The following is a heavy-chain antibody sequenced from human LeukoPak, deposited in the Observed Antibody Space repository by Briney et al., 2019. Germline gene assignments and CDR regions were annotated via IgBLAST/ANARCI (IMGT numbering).Heavy chain of an antibody. D-gene: IGHD2-21*02. Sequence: ASVKVSCKASGYTFTSYGISWVRQAPGQGLEWMGWINPNSGGTNYAQKFQDRITMTRDTSISTAYMELSRLRSDDTAVYYCATGQTYCGGDCYPMDAFDVWGQGTKVTVSS. CDR1: GYTFTSYG. J-gene: IGHJ3*01. CDR2: INPNSGGT. CDR3: ATGQTYCGGDCYPMDAFDV. V-gene: IGHV1-2*02.